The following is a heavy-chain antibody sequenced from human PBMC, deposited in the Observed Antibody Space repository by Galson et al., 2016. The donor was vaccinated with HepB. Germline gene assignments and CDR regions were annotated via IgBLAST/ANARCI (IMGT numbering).Heavy chain of an antibody. J-gene: IGHJ5*02. Sequence: SETLSLTCSVSGASTTSSNWWSWVRQPPGKGLEWIGEIYHSETTKYNPSLKSRVTISIDNSRNQFSLKLNSVTAADTAIYYCAKGEDILITFGGIIAWGQGVLVTVSS. V-gene: IGHV4-4*02. D-gene: IGHD3-16*02. CDR3: AKGEDILITFGGIIA. CDR1: GASTTSSNW. CDR2: IYHSETT.